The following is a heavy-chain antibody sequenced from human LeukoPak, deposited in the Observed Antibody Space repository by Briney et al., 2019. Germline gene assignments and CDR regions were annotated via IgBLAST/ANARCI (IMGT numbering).Heavy chain of an antibody. CDR3: ARASRRDGSPIDY. CDR2: IYYSGST. CDR1: GGSVSSGSYY. D-gene: IGHD5-24*01. V-gene: IGHV4-61*01. J-gene: IGHJ4*02. Sequence: SETLSLTCTVSGGSVSSGSYYWSWIRQPPGKGLEWIGYIYYSGSTNYNPSLKSRVTISVDTSKNQFSLKLSSVTAADTAVCYCARASRRDGSPIDYWGQGTLVTVSS.